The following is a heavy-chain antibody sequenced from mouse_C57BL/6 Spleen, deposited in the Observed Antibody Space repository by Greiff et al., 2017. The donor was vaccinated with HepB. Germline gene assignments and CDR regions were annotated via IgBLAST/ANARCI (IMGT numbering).Heavy chain of an antibody. Sequence: EVKLMESEGGLVQPGSSMKLSCTASGFTFSDYYMAWVRQVPEKGLEWVANINYDGSSTYYLDSLKSRFIISRDNAKNILYLQMSSLKSEDTATYYCAREPSSYAMDYWGQGTSVTVSS. J-gene: IGHJ4*01. CDR1: GFTFSDYY. V-gene: IGHV5-16*01. D-gene: IGHD3-1*01. CDR3: AREPSSYAMDY. CDR2: INYDGSST.